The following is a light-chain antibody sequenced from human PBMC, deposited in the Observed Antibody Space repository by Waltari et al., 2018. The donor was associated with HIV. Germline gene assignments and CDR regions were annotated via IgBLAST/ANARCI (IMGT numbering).Light chain of an antibody. CDR3: ASNRLDYTLI. CDR1: STNSRFYQS. V-gene: IGLV2-14*03. J-gene: IGLJ2*01. Sequence: QSALTQPASVSGFLGQSINISCTGISTNSRFYQSVYWYQPYPGKIPRLIILDINNRPSGVSDHFSGSRSVNSASLTFSGLQSGDEAHYYCASNRLDYTLIFGGGTKLTVL. CDR2: DIN.